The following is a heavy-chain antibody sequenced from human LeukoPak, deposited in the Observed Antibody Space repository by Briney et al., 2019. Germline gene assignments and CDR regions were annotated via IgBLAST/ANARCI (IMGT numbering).Heavy chain of an antibody. CDR3: ARVPCRSGGSCYSYYYYGMDV. V-gene: IGHV3-74*01. Sequence: PGGSLRLSCAASGFTFSSYWMHWVRQAPGKGLVWVSRINSDGSSTSYADSVKGRFTISRDNAKNTLYLQMNSLRAEDTAVYYCARVPCRSGGSCYSYYYYGMDVWGQGTTVTVSS. J-gene: IGHJ6*02. D-gene: IGHD2-15*01. CDR2: INSDGSST. CDR1: GFTFSSYW.